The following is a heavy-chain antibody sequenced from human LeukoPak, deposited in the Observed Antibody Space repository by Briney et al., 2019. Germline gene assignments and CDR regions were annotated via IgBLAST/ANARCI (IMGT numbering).Heavy chain of an antibody. J-gene: IGHJ4*02. CDR1: GGSISSGDYY. V-gene: IGHV4-30-4*01. CDR2: IYYSGTT. CDR3: ARYYYDSSGYMKKSFFDS. D-gene: IGHD3-22*01. Sequence: SQTLSLTCIVSGGSISSGDYYWSWIRQPPGKGQERIGYIYYSGTTYYNSSLKSRVTISVDTSKNQFSLELSSVTAADTAVYYCARYYYDSSGYMKKSFFDSWGQGTQVTVSS.